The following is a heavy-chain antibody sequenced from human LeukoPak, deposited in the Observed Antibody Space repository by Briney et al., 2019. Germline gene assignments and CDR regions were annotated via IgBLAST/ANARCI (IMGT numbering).Heavy chain of an antibody. CDR3: ARHRWIQLWLDAFDI. Sequence: SETLSPTCTVSGGSISSYYWSWIRQPPGKGLEWIGYIYYSGSTNYNPSLKSRVTISVDTSKNQFSLKLSSVTAADTAVYYCARHRWIQLWLDAFDIWGQRTMVTVSS. J-gene: IGHJ3*02. V-gene: IGHV4-59*08. CDR1: GGSISSYY. CDR2: IYYSGST. D-gene: IGHD5-18*01.